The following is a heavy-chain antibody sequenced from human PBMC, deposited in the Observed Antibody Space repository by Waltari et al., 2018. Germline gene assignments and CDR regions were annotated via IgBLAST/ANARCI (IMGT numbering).Heavy chain of an antibody. CDR3: ARDYCDRTNCHGMDV. CDR2: ISYNGRNI. Sequence: QVQLVDSGGGVVQPGRSLRLPCEASEFTFSSYAMHWVRQAPGKGREWVAVISYNGRNIYDVDSVKGRFTISRDNSKKTLYMQMNSLRAEDTAVYYCARDYCDRTNCHGMDVWGQGTTVTVSS. J-gene: IGHJ6*02. D-gene: IGHD3-22*01. V-gene: IGHV3-30*04. CDR1: EFTFSSYA.